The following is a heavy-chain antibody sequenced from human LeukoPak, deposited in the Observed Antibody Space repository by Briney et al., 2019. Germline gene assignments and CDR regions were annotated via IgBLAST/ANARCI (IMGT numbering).Heavy chain of an antibody. J-gene: IGHJ4*02. CDR2: VSGSGGST. D-gene: IGHD5-24*01. Sequence: GGSLRLSCAASGFTFSSYAMSWVRQAPGKGLEWVSAVSGSGGSTYYADSVKGRFTISRDNSKNTLYLQMNSLRAEDTAVYYCAKDNGYNERAFDYWGQGTLVTVSS. CDR3: AKDNGYNERAFDY. V-gene: IGHV3-23*01. CDR1: GFTFSSYA.